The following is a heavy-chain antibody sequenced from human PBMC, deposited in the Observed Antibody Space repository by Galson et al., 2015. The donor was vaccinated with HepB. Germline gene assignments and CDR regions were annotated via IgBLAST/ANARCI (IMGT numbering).Heavy chain of an antibody. CDR1: GFTFTTYD. CDR2: ISGSGSTK. Sequence: SLRLSCAASGFTFTTYDFNWVRQAPGKGLEWVSQISGSGSTKFYADSVKGRFTISRDNAKRSLYLQIDSPRAEDTGVYYCARGEALGPMDVWGQGTTVSVSS. V-gene: IGHV3-48*03. J-gene: IGHJ6*02. CDR3: ARGEALGPMDV.